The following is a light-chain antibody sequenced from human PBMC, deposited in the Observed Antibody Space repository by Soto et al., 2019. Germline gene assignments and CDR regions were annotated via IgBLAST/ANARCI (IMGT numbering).Light chain of an antibody. CDR2: DAS. Sequence: DIQMTQSPSTLSASVGDRVTITCRASQSISSWLAWYQQKPGKAPKLLIYDASGLESGVPSRFSGSGFGTEFTLTISSLQPDDFATYYCQQYNSYSTFGQGTKVDI. J-gene: IGKJ1*01. CDR1: QSISSW. V-gene: IGKV1-5*01. CDR3: QQYNSYST.